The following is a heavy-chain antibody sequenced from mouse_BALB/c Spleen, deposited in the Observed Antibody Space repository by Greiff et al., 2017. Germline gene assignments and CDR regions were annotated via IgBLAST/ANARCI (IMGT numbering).Heavy chain of an antibody. Sequence: VQRVESGPGLVAPSQSLSITCTVSGFSLTSYGVHWVRQPPGKGLEWLGVIWAGGSTNYNSALMSRLSISKDNSKSQVFLKMNSLQTDDTAMYYCAKSLYGSSYRGFAYWGQGTLVTVSA. V-gene: IGHV2-9*02. CDR3: AKSLYGSSYRGFAY. CDR1: GFSLTSYG. J-gene: IGHJ3*01. CDR2: IWAGGST. D-gene: IGHD1-1*01.